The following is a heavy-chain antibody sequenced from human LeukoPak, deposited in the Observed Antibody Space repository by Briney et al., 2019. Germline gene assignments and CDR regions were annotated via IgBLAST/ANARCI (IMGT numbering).Heavy chain of an antibody. D-gene: IGHD1-14*01. CDR2: ISSSGGTI. CDR1: GFTFSSHA. Sequence: GGSLRLSCAASGFTFSSHAMHWVRQAPGKGLEWVSYISSSGGTIYYADSVKGRFTISRDNAKNSLYLQMSSLRAEDTAVYYCARDLTGPFDYWGQGTLVTVSS. CDR3: ARDLTGPFDY. J-gene: IGHJ4*02. V-gene: IGHV3-48*03.